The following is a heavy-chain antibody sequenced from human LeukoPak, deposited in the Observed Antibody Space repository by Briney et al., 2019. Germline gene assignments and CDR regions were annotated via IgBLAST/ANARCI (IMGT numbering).Heavy chain of an antibody. Sequence: GGSLRLSCAASGFTFSSYAMSWVRQAPGKGLEWVSAISGSGGSTYYADSVKGRFTISRDNSKNTLYLQMNSLRAEDTAVYYCANQGDWTYGLFDYWGQGTLVTVSS. J-gene: IGHJ4*02. CDR1: GFTFSSYA. V-gene: IGHV3-23*01. CDR2: ISGSGGST. D-gene: IGHD2-21*02. CDR3: ANQGDWTYGLFDY.